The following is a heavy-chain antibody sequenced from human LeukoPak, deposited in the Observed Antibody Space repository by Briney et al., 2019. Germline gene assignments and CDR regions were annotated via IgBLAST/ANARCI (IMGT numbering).Heavy chain of an antibody. CDR2: LSSSGRYT. V-gene: IGHV3-11*03. CDR1: GFSFSEYY. J-gene: IGHJ3*02. Sequence: GGSLRLSCAASGFSFSEYYMTWIRPAPGKGLAWVSNLSSSGRYTNYADSVRGRFTISRDNAKKSLYLQMNSLRAEDTAAYYCARHSEGPVNDAFDIWGQGTKVTVSS. D-gene: IGHD2-2*01. CDR3: ARHSEGPVNDAFDI.